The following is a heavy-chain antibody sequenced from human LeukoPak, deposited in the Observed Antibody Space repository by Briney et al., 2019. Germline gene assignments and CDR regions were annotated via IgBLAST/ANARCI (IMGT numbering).Heavy chain of an antibody. Sequence: GGSLRLSCVASGFTFSSYSMNWVRQAPGKGLEWVSAISGSGGSTYYADSVKGRFTISRDNSKNTLYLQMNSLRAEDTAVYYCAKVGGGWGIDAFDIWGQGTMVTVSS. J-gene: IGHJ3*02. CDR3: AKVGGGWGIDAFDI. D-gene: IGHD2-21*01. CDR2: ISGSGGST. CDR1: GFTFSSYS. V-gene: IGHV3-23*01.